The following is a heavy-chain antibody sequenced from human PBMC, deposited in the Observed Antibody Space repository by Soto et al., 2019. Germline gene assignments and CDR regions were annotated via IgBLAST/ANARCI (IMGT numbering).Heavy chain of an antibody. CDR3: ARSGRQGPGYDFWSGYSRGWFDP. V-gene: IGHV4-34*01. Sequence: PSETLSLTCAVYGGSFSGYYWSWIRQPPGKGLEWIGEINHSGSTNYNPSLKSRVTISVDTSKNQFSLKLSSVTAADTAVYYCARSGRQGPGYDFWSGYSRGWFDPWGQGTPVTVSS. D-gene: IGHD3-3*01. CDR1: GGSFSGYY. CDR2: INHSGST. J-gene: IGHJ5*02.